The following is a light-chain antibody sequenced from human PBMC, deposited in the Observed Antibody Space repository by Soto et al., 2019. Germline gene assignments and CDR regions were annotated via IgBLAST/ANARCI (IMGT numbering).Light chain of an antibody. V-gene: IGKV3-15*01. J-gene: IGKJ5*01. CDR3: QQYNNWPT. CDR2: GAS. Sequence: IVLTQSPGTLSLSPGERATLSCRASQSVSSTYLAWCQQRPGQAPRLLISGASTGATGIPARFSGSGSGTEFTLTISSLQSEDFAVYYCQQYNNWPTFGQGTRLEIK. CDR1: QSVSSTY.